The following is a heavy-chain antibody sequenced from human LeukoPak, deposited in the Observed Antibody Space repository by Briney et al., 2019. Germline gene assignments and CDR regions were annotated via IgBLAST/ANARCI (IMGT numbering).Heavy chain of an antibody. CDR1: GYTFTSHY. D-gene: IGHD3-22*01. Sequence: ASVKVSCKASGYTFTSHYIHWVRQAPGQGLEWMGIINPSGGSTSYAQKFQGRVTMTRDTSTSTVYMELSSLRSEDTAMYYCARGTTMIAPPGSYWGQGTLVTVSS. CDR2: INPSGGST. V-gene: IGHV1-46*01. J-gene: IGHJ4*02. CDR3: ARGTTMIAPPGSY.